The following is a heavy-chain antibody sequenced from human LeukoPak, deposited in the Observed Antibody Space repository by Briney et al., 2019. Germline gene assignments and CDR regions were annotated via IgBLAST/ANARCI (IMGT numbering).Heavy chain of an antibody. CDR2: ISGSGGST. CDR3: AKDSGRRIAAAGNFDY. CDR1: GFTFSSYA. D-gene: IGHD6-13*01. Sequence: PGGSLRLSCAASGFTFSSYAMSWVRQAPGKGLEWVSAISGSGGSTYYADSVKGRFTISRDNSKNTLYLQMNSLRAEDTAVYCCAKDSGRRIAAAGNFDYWGQGTLVTVSS. V-gene: IGHV3-23*01. J-gene: IGHJ4*02.